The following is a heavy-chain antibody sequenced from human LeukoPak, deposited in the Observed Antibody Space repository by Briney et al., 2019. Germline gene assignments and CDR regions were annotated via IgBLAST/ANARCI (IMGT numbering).Heavy chain of an antibody. V-gene: IGHV3-21*01. CDR3: ARLVCSTIPCYGKFYFDS. D-gene: IGHD2-2*01. J-gene: IGHJ4*02. Sequence: TGGSLRLSCVASGFTFRDYTMNWVRQAPGKGLEWVSAISKSSTYIKYADSVKGRFTISRDNAKNSVYLQMNSLRAEDTAVYYCARLVCSTIPCYGKFYFDSWGQGTLVPVSS. CDR1: GFTFRDYT. CDR2: ISKSSTYI.